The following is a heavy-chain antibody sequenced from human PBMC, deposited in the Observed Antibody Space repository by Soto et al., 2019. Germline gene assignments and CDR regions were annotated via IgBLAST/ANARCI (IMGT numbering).Heavy chain of an antibody. D-gene: IGHD3-3*01. CDR3: ARPQQGYEYDFWSGPRSYNWFDP. V-gene: IGHV3-7*05. Sequence: GGSLRLSCAASGFTFSSYWMSWVRQAPGKGLEWVANIKQDGSEKYYVNSVKGRFTISRDNAKNSLYLQMNSLRAEDTAVYYCARPQQGYEYDFWSGPRSYNWFDPWGQGTLVTVSS. CDR1: GFTFSSYW. CDR2: IKQDGSEK. J-gene: IGHJ5*02.